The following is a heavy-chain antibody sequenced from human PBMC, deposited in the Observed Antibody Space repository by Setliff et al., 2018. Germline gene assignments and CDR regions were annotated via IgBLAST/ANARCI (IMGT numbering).Heavy chain of an antibody. CDR3: ARDSRGNPPNYMDV. CDR2: IYTSGST. CDR1: GGSISSYY. J-gene: IGHJ6*03. Sequence: SETLSLTCTVSGGSISSYYWSWIRQPAGKGLEWIGRIYTSGSTNYNPSLKSQVTMSVDTSKNQFSLKLSSVTAADTAVYYCARDSRGNPPNYMDVWGKGTTVTVSS. V-gene: IGHV4-4*07.